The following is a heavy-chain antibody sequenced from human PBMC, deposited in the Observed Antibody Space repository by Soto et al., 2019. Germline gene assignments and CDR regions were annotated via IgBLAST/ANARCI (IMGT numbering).Heavy chain of an antibody. CDR3: ARERGGYNRGDFEF. Sequence: QVQLVQSGAEAKRPGSSVKVSCKASGGTFSSYAISWVRQAPGQGLAWLGGIIPSFGTGDSQQNFHGRLTITAAESTSTVYMELSGLTSGDTAVYYCARERGGYNRGDFEFWGQGTLVTVAS. CDR2: IIPSFGTG. D-gene: IGHD5-12*01. CDR1: GGTFSSYA. V-gene: IGHV1-69*01. J-gene: IGHJ4*02.